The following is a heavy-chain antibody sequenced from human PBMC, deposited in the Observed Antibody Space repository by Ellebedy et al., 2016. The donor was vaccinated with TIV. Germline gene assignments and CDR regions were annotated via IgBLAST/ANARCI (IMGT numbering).Heavy chain of an antibody. V-gene: IGHV3-48*01. D-gene: IGHD3-10*01. CDR1: GFTFSSYN. Sequence: GESLKISCAASGFTFSSYNMNWLRQSPGKGLEWVSYISRGSNTIYYADSVKGRLPISRDNAKNSLNLQMNSLRAEDTAVYYCARDEKWFGEGSGMDVWGQGTTVTVSS. CDR3: ARDEKWFGEGSGMDV. CDR2: ISRGSNTI. J-gene: IGHJ6*02.